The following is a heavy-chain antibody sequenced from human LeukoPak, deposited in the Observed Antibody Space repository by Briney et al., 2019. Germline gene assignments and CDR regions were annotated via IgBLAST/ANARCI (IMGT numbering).Heavy chain of an antibody. CDR3: ARSTSNVETALVTED. CDR2: IYYRGST. J-gene: IGHJ4*02. V-gene: IGHV4-31*03. Sequence: SETLSLTCTVSGGSISSGDSYWSWLRQHPGKGLDWIGYIYYRGSTYYNPSLESRVTISVDTSRNQFSLKLRSVTAADTAIYYCARSTSNVETALVTEDWGQGTLVTVSS. D-gene: IGHD5-18*01. CDR1: GGSISSGDSY.